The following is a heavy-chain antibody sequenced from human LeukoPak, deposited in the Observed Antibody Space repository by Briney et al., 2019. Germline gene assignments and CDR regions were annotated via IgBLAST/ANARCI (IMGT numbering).Heavy chain of an antibody. CDR1: GYTLTELS. Sequence: ASVKVSCKVSGYTLTELSMHWVRQAPGKGLEWMGGFDPEDGETIYAQKFQGRVTMTEDTSTDTAYMELSSLRSEDTAVYYCATDLTVVPAARKDFQHWGQGTLVTVSS. CDR3: ATDLTVVPAARKDFQH. D-gene: IGHD2-2*01. V-gene: IGHV1-24*01. CDR2: FDPEDGET. J-gene: IGHJ1*01.